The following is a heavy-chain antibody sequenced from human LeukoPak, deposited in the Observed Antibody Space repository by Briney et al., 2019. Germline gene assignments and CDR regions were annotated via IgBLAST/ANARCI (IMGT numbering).Heavy chain of an antibody. J-gene: IGHJ4*02. Sequence: ASVKVSCKASGYTFTSYDINWVRQATGQGLEWMGWISAYNGNTNYAQKLQGRVTMTTDTSTSTAYMELRSLRSDDTAVYYCARDLGSGWYHDYWGQGTLVTVSS. D-gene: IGHD6-19*01. CDR2: ISAYNGNT. CDR3: ARDLGSGWYHDY. V-gene: IGHV1-18*01. CDR1: GYTFTSYD.